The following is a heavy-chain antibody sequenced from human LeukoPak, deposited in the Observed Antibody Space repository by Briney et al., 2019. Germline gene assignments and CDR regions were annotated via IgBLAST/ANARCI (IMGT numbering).Heavy chain of an antibody. D-gene: IGHD3-9*01. CDR2: IYPGDSDT. V-gene: IGHV5-51*01. CDR1: GYSFTSYW. J-gene: IGHJ5*02. CDR3: ASHEYYDILTGYYQGNWFDP. Sequence: GESLKISCKGSGYSFTSYWIGWVRQMPGKGLEWMGIIYPGDSDTRYSPSFQGQVTISADKSISTAYLQWSSLKASDTAMYYCASHEYYDILTGYYQGNWFDPWGQGTLVTVSS.